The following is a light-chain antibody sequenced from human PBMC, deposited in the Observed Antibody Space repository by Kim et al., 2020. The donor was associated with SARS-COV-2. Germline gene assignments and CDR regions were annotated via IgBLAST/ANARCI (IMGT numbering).Light chain of an antibody. J-gene: IGLJ2*01. CDR1: SSDVGAYNY. CDR2: ELD. V-gene: IGLV2-8*03. Sequence: GPSAAISCTETSSDVGAYNYVSWYQQHPGKAPKLRIYELDKRPSGVPDRFFGSKSGNTASLTVSGLQAEDEADYYCSSYAGSNNVLFGGGTQLTVL. CDR3: SSYAGSNNVL.